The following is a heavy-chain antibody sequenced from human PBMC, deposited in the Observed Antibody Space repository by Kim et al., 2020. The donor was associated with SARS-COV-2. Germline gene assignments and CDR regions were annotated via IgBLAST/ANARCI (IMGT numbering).Heavy chain of an antibody. CDR2: IYTSGST. J-gene: IGHJ4*02. D-gene: IGHD2-21*02. V-gene: IGHV4-4*07. Sequence: SETLSLTCTVSGGSISSYYWSWIRQPAGKGLEWIGRIYTSGSTNYNPSLKSRVTMSVDTSKNQFSLKLSSVTAADTAVYYCARDRLGHIVVVTAAPFDYWGQGTLVTVSS. CDR1: GGSISSYY. CDR3: ARDRLGHIVVVTAAPFDY.